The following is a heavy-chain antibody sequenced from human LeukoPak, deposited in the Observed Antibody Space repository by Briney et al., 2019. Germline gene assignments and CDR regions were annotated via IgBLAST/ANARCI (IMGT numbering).Heavy chain of an antibody. Sequence: SETLSLTCTVSGGSISSSSYYWGWIRQPPGKGLEWIGSIYYSGSTYYNPSLKSRVTISVDTSKNQFSLKLSSVTAADTAVYYCARAEVRPRYCPWGQGTLVTVSS. D-gene: IGHD3-10*01. V-gene: IGHV4-39*01. CDR1: GGSISSSSYY. CDR3: ARAEVRPRYCP. J-gene: IGHJ4*02. CDR2: IYYSGST.